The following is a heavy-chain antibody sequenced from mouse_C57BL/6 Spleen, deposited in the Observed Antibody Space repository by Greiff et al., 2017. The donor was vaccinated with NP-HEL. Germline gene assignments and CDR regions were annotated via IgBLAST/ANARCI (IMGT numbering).Heavy chain of an antibody. D-gene: IGHD2-3*01. J-gene: IGHJ2*01. CDR2: IDPSDSET. CDR3: ARDFDGYPILFDY. V-gene: IGHV1-52*01. Sequence: QVQLKQPGAELVRPGSSVKLSCKSSGYTFTSYWMHWVKQRPIQGLEWIGNIDPSDSETHYNQKFKDKATLTVDKSSSTAYMQLSSLTSEDSAVYYCARDFDGYPILFDYWGQGTTLTVSS. CDR1: GYTFTSYW.